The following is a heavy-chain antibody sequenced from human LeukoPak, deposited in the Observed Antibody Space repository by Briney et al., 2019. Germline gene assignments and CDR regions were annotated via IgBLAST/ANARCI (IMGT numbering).Heavy chain of an antibody. J-gene: IGHJ6*03. CDR3: ARRAGFGELLSLCYMDV. CDR1: GYTFTGSD. Sequence: GASVKVSCKASGYTFTGSDMHWLRQAPGQGLEWMGWINPNSGGTNYAQKFQGRVTMTRDTSISTAYMELSRLRSDDTAVYYCARRAGFGELLSLCYMDVWGKGTTVTVSS. D-gene: IGHD3-10*01. V-gene: IGHV1-2*02. CDR2: INPNSGGT.